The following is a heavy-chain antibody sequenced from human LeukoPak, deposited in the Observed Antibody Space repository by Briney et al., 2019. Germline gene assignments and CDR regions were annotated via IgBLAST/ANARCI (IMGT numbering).Heavy chain of an antibody. CDR1: GFTFSSYS. D-gene: IGHD6-25*01. Sequence: GGSLRLSCAASGFTFSSYSMNWVRLAPGKGLEWVSSISSSSRYIYYADSLKGRFTISRDNAKNSLYLQMNSLRAEDTAVYYCARVLEAASFDYWGQGILVTVSS. V-gene: IGHV3-21*01. CDR3: ARVLEAASFDY. J-gene: IGHJ4*02. CDR2: ISSSSRYI.